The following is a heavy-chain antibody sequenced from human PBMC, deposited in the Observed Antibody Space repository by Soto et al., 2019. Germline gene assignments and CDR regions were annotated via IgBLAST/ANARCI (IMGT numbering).Heavy chain of an antibody. Sequence: SVKVSCKASGGTFSNHAFNWVRQAPGQGLEWMGGIIPVIGVPNYAQKFQGRVTITADASTTTTYMEPSSLRSEDTAVYYCARDLEFRDGNISHLDYWGQGTLVTVSS. CDR2: IIPVIGVP. CDR3: ARDLEFRDGNISHLDY. CDR1: GGTFSNHA. D-gene: IGHD3-10*01. J-gene: IGHJ4*02. V-gene: IGHV1-69*10.